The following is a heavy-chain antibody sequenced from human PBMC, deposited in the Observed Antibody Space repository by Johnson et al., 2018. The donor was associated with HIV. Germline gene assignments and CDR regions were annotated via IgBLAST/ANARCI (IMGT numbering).Heavy chain of an antibody. V-gene: IGHV3-30*04. CDR1: TFTFGNYP. CDR3: AREPQLDTRSNSVALDV. J-gene: IGHJ3*01. Sequence: VQVVESGGGVVQPGRSLRLSCVASTFTFGNYPMHWFRQAPGKGLEWVAVISHDGSNKYYADSVKGGFTISRDNSKNTLYLQMNSLRAEDTALYYCAREPQLDTRSNSVALDVWGQGTMVTVSS. D-gene: IGHD1-26*01. CDR2: ISHDGSNK.